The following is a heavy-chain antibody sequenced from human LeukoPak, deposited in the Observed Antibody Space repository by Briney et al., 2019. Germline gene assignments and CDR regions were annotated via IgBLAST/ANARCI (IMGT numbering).Heavy chain of an antibody. CDR3: ARGVEMATIKAFDYFDY. Sequence: PSETLSLTCTVSGGSISSYYWSWIRQPPGKGLEWIGYIYYSGSTNYNPSLKSRVTISVDTSKNQFSLKLSSVTAAATAVYYCARGVEMATIKAFDYFDYWGQGTLVTVSS. CDR2: IYYSGST. J-gene: IGHJ4*02. V-gene: IGHV4-59*01. D-gene: IGHD5-24*01. CDR1: GGSISSYY.